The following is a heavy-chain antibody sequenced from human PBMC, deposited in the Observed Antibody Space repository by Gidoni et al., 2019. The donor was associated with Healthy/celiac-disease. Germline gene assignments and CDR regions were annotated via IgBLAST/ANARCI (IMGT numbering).Heavy chain of an antibody. Sequence: QVQLVESGGGVVQPGRSRRLSCAASGCTFSSYAMHRVRQPPGKGLEWVAVISYDGSNKYYADSVKGRFTISRDNSKNTLYLQMNSLRAEDPAVYYCATRIMITFGGVIVTTLDAFDIWGQGTMVTVSS. CDR3: ATRIMITFGGVIVTTLDAFDI. D-gene: IGHD3-16*02. CDR2: ISYDGSNK. CDR1: GCTFSSYA. J-gene: IGHJ3*02. V-gene: IGHV3-30-3*01.